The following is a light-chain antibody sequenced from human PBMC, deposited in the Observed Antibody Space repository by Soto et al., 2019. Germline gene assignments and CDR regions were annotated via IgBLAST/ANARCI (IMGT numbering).Light chain of an antibody. Sequence: EFVLTQSPGTLYLSPGERATLSCMASQSFSSTYLAWYQQKPGQAPRLLVYGASSRATGIPDRFSGFGSGTDFTLTISRLEPEDFAVYFCQQYGSSPITFCQRTRLEIK. CDR1: QSFSSTY. CDR3: QQYGSSPIT. V-gene: IGKV3-20*01. CDR2: GAS. J-gene: IGKJ5*01.